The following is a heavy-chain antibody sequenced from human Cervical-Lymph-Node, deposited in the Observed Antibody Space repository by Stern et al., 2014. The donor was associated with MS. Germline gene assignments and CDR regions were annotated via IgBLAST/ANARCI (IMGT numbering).Heavy chain of an antibody. J-gene: IGHJ4*02. CDR1: GGSISSGNYY. V-gene: IGHV4-39*01. CDR2: VYYSGRT. CDR3: ARQGDYSGSGSHGY. Sequence: QVQLQESGPGLVKPSETLSLTCTVSGGSISSGNYYWAWIRQPPGKGLEWIGSVYYSGRTYYNPSLKSRVTISVDTSQNQFSLKLTSGTAADTAVYYCARQGDYSGSGSHGYWGQGTLVTVSS. D-gene: IGHD3-10*01.